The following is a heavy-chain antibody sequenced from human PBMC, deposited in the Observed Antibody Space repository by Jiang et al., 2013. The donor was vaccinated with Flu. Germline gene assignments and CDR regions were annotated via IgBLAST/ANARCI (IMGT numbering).Heavy chain of an antibody. J-gene: IGHJ4*02. CDR1: GFTFSGSA. V-gene: IGHV3-73*02. Sequence: QLVESGGGLVQPGGSLKLSCAASGFTFSGSAMHWVRQASGKGLEWVGRIRSKANSYATAYAASVKGRFTISRDDSKNTAYLQMNSLKTEDTAVYYCTRTGLFDYDSSVWGQGTLVTVSS. CDR3: TRTGLFDYDSSV. CDR2: IRSKANSYAT. D-gene: IGHD3-22*01.